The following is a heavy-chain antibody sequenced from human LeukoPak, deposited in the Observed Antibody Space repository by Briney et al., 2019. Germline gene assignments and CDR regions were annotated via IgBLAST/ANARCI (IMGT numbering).Heavy chain of an antibody. D-gene: IGHD6-13*01. CDR2: IYSGGST. J-gene: IGHJ4*02. Sequence: GGSLRLSCAASGFSVSNNYMSWVRQAPGKGLEWLSVIYSGGSTFYADSVKGRFTISRDNSKNTLYLQMNSLRAEDTAVYYCARDGDDSSSWGGCCDYWGQGTLVTVSS. V-gene: IGHV3-66*01. CDR3: ARDGDDSSSWGGCCDY. CDR1: GFSVSNNY.